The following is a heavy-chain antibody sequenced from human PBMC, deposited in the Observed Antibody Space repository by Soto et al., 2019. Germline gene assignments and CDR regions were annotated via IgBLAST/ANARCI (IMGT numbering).Heavy chain of an antibody. V-gene: IGHV3-11*01. J-gene: IGHJ3*02. CDR3: ARIMRMGLYDSSGYGVAPDAYDI. D-gene: IGHD3-22*01. CDR1: GFTFSDYY. CDR2: ISRSGSSI. Sequence: QMQLVESGGGLVKPGGSLRLSCAASGFTFSDYYMSWIRQAPGKGLEWVSYISRSGSSIHYADSVKGRFTISRDNAKKSLYLQMNSLRADDTAVYYCARIMRMGLYDSSGYGVAPDAYDIWGQGTMVSVSS.